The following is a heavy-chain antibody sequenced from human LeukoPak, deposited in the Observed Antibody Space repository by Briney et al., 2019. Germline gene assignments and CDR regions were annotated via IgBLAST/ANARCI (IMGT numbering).Heavy chain of an antibody. V-gene: IGHV3-74*01. CDR1: GFTFSSYW. Sequence: PGGSLRLSCAASGFTFSSYWMHWVRQAPGKGLVWVSRINSDGSSTSYADSVKGRFTISRDNAKNTLYLQMNSLRAEDTAVYYCARGDVAVAGTIDYWGQGTLVTVSS. CDR3: ARGDVAVAGTIDY. D-gene: IGHD6-19*01. CDR2: INSDGSST. J-gene: IGHJ4*02.